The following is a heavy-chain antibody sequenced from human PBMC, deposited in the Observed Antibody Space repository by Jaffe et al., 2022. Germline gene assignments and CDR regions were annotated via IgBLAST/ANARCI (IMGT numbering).Heavy chain of an antibody. CDR3: ASGPRRLLWFRELLLKDDAFDI. CDR1: GYTFTSYG. J-gene: IGHJ3*02. CDR2: ISAYNGNT. Sequence: QVQLVQSGAEVKKPGASVKVSCKASGYTFTSYGISWVRQAPGQGLEWMGWISAYNGNTNYAQKLQGRVTMTTDTSTSTAYMELRSLRSDDTAVYYCASGPRRLLWFRELLLKDDAFDIWGQGTMVTVSS. V-gene: IGHV1-18*01. D-gene: IGHD3-10*01.